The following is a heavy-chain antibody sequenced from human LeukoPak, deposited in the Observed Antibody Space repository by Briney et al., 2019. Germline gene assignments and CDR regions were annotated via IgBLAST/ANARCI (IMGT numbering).Heavy chain of an antibody. CDR3: AKGQMGPYYFDY. Sequence: GGSLRLSCAAYGFTFSSYDMHWARQAPGKGLEWVAVMSYDGSNKYYADSVKGRFTISRDNSKNTLYLQMNSLRAEDTAVYYCAKGQMGPYYFDYWGQGTLVTVSS. V-gene: IGHV3-30*18. D-gene: IGHD2-8*01. CDR1: GFTFSSYD. J-gene: IGHJ4*02. CDR2: MSYDGSNK.